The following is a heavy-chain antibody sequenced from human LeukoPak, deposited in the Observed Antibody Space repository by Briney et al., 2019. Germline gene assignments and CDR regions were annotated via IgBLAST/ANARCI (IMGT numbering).Heavy chain of an antibody. CDR3: AKDPTAAGTAEYFQH. Sequence: PGGSLRLSCAASGFTFSSYAMSWVRQAPGKGLEWVSTISGSGGSTYYADSVKGRFTISRDNSKNTPYLQMNSLRAEDTAVYYCAKDPTAAGTAEYFQHWGQGTLVTVSS. J-gene: IGHJ1*01. CDR1: GFTFSSYA. D-gene: IGHD6-13*01. V-gene: IGHV3-23*01. CDR2: ISGSGGST.